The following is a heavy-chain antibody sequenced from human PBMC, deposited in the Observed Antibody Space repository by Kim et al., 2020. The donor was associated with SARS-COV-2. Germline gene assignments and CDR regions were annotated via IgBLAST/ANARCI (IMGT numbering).Heavy chain of an antibody. J-gene: IGHJ4*02. CDR3: ARDLLAAAGTWYFDY. V-gene: IGHV1-69*04. D-gene: IGHD6-13*01. Sequence: QKYQGRVTITADKSTGTAYMELSSLRSEDTAVYYCARDLLAAAGTWYFDYWGQGTLVTVSS.